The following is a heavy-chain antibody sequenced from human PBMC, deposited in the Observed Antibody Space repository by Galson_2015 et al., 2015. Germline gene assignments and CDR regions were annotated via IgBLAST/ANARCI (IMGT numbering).Heavy chain of an antibody. V-gene: IGHV3-23*01. CDR1: GFTFRSYA. Sequence: LRLSCAASGFTFRSYAMSWVRQAPGRGLEWVSAISGSGGSIYYADSVKGRFTISRDNSKNTLYLQMNSLRAEDTAVYYCAKVPASKKRIFFDYWGQGTLVTVSS. CDR2: ISGSGGSI. J-gene: IGHJ4*02. CDR3: AKVPASKKRIFFDY. D-gene: IGHD2-2*01.